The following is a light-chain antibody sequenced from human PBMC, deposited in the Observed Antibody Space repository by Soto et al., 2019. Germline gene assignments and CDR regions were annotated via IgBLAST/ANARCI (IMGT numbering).Light chain of an antibody. J-gene: IGKJ2*01. CDR3: QQISTTPYT. CDR2: GAS. Sequence: DIQMTQSPSSQSASVGDRVTITCRASQSIRTYLNWYQQKPGKAPKVLIYGASSLQSGVPSRFSGNGAATAFTLTISSLQAEDFASYYCQQISTTPYTVGQGTKVEI. CDR1: QSIRTY. V-gene: IGKV1-39*01.